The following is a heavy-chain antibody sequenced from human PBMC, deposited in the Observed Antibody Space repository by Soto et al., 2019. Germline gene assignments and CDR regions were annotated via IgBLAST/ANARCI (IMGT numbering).Heavy chain of an antibody. V-gene: IGHV1-69*13. CDR2: IIPIFGTA. CDR1: GGTFSSYA. Sequence: ASVKVSCKASGGTFSSYAISWVRQAPGQGLEWMGGIIPIFGTANYAQKFQGRVTITADESTSTAYMELSSLRSEDTAVYYCARVITTHYGMDVWGQGTTVTVSS. CDR3: ARVITTHYGMDV. D-gene: IGHD3-22*01. J-gene: IGHJ6*02.